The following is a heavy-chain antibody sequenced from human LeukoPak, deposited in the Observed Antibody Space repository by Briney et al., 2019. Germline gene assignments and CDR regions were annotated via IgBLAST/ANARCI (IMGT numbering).Heavy chain of an antibody. D-gene: IGHD2-2*01. Sequence: QSGGSLRLSCAASGFTFSSYEMNWVRQAPGKRPEWISYISMGGNTMYYADSVKGRFTISRDNAKNSLYLLMHSLRVEDTAVYYCASGFSGTSYYFYYWGQGTLVSVSS. CDR1: GFTFSSYE. J-gene: IGHJ4*02. CDR3: ASGFSGTSYYFYY. CDR2: ISMGGNTM. V-gene: IGHV3-48*03.